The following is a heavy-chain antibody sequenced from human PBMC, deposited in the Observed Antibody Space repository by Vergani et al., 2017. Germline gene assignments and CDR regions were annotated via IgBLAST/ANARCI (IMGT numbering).Heavy chain of an antibody. J-gene: IGHJ4*02. CDR1: GYSISSGYY. CDR3: ARQRVEMATIYFDY. V-gene: IGHV4-38-2*02. CDR2: ISHSGST. Sequence: QVQLQESGPGLLKPSETLSLTCTVSGYSISSGYYWGWIRQPPGKGLEWIGSISHSGSTYYNPSLKSRVTISVDTSKNQFSLKLSSVTAADTAVYYCARQRVEMATIYFDYWGQGTLVTVSS. D-gene: IGHD5-24*01.